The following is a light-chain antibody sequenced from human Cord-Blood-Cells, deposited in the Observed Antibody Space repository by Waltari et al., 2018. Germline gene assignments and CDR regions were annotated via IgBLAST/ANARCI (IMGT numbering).Light chain of an antibody. J-gene: IGLJ2*01. CDR2: DVS. Sequence: QSALTPPASVSGSPGPSITISCAGTSSDVGVYNYVSWYQQHPGKAPKLMIYDVSNRPSGVSNRVSGSKSGNTASLTISGLQAEDEADYYCSSYTSSNVVFGGGTKLTV. V-gene: IGLV2-14*01. CDR1: SSDVGVYNY. CDR3: SSYTSSNVV.